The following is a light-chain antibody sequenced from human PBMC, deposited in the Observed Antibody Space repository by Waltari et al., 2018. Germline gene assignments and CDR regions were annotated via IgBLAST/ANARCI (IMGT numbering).Light chain of an antibody. V-gene: IGLV1-40*01. J-gene: IGLJ3*02. CDR1: GSNIGAGYD. Sequence: QSVLTQPPSVSGAPGQRVTISCPGSGSNIGAGYDVHWYQQLPRAAPNLLIYGSTSRPVGVPDRCLGSTSGTSAFLAITGLQAEDEADYYCQSYDTTLSVVFGGGTKLTVL. CDR2: GST. CDR3: QSYDTTLSVV.